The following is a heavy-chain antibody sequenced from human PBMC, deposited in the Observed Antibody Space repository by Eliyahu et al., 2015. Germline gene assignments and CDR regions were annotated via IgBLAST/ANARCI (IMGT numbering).Heavy chain of an antibody. J-gene: IGHJ6*02. Sequence: LVKPSETLSLTCTVSGGSISGSYWNWIRQPPGKGLEWIGHIYYSGSTNYSPSLKSRVTMSVDTSKNQFSLKLSSVTASDTAVYYCARSDSLEYYYGLEVWGQGTTVTVSS. CDR1: GGSISGSY. CDR2: IYYSGST. D-gene: IGHD2-15*01. CDR3: ARSDSLEYYYGLEV. V-gene: IGHV4-59*01.